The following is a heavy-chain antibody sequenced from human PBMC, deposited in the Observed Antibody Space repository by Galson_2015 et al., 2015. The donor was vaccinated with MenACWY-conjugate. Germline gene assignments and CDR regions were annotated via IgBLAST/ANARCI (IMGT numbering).Heavy chain of an antibody. V-gene: IGHV5-51*01. CDR1: GYSFTNYW. D-gene: IGHD1-26*01. J-gene: IGHJ6*02. CDR3: ARHPPGGRGMDV. CDR2: IDPVNSNI. Sequence: QSGAEVKKPGESLKVSCKGSGYSFTNYWIAWVRQMPGKGLEWVGLIDPVNSNIRYSPSFQGQVTISADESISTAYLQWSSLKASDAAMYYCARHPPGGRGMDVWGQGTTVTVSS.